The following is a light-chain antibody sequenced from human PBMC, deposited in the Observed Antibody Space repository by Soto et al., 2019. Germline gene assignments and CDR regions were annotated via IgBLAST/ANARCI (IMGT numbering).Light chain of an antibody. CDR3: QQSYSTPPGT. CDR2: ATS. V-gene: IGKV1-39*01. Sequence: DSQMTQSPLSLSASAGDRGTITCRASQSISTYLIWYQQKPRKAPKLLIYATSSLQSGVPPRFIGSGSWAAFTPTISSLQTEDFAAYYYQQSYSTPPGTFGQGTKVDIK. J-gene: IGKJ1*01. CDR1: QSISTY.